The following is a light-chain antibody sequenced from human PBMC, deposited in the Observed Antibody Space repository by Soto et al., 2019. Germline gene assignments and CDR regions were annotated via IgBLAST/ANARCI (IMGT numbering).Light chain of an antibody. CDR1: QDIGIE. Sequence: ATQMTQSPSSVSASVGDTVTITCRASQDIGIELAWYQQKPGKAPKLLVFAASSLQTGVPARFSGSGSGTTFTLTIRSLQPEDFATYLWLQDKIYPYTFGQGTRLDFK. J-gene: IGKJ2*01. V-gene: IGKV1-6*01. CDR2: AAS. CDR3: LQDKIYPYT.